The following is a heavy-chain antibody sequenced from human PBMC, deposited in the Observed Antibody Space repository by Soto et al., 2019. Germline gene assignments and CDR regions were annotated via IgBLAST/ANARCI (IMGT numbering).Heavy chain of an antibody. J-gene: IGHJ4*02. CDR3: ARGRHLYCSGGSCYPGY. CDR2: IIPIFGTA. Sequence: SVKVSCKASGGTFSSYAISWVRQAPGQGLEWMGGIIPIFGTANYAQKFQGRVTITADKSTSTAYMELSGLRSEDTAVYYCARGRHLYCSGGSCYPGYWVQGTMVTVSS. CDR1: GGTFSSYA. V-gene: IGHV1-69*06. D-gene: IGHD2-15*01.